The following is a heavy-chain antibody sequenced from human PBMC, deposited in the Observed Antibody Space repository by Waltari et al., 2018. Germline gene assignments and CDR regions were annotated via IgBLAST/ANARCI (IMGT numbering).Heavy chain of an antibody. V-gene: IGHV4-39*07. D-gene: IGHD2-15*01. CDR2: IYYSGST. J-gene: IGHJ5*02. CDR3: ARHLADIVVVVAAMWFDP. CDR1: GGSISSSSYY. Sequence: QLQLQESGPGLVKPSETLSLTCTVSGGSISSSSYYWGWIRQPPGKGLEWIGSIYYSGSTYYNPSLKSRVTISVDTSKNQFSLKLSSVTAAETAVYYCARHLADIVVVVAAMWFDPWGQGTLVTVSS.